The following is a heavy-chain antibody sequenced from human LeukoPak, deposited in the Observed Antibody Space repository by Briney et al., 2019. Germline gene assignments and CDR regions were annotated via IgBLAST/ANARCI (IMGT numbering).Heavy chain of an antibody. V-gene: IGHV3-23*01. CDR2: ISGSGGST. CDR1: GFTFSSYA. J-gene: IGHJ4*02. CDR3: AKDPDSSGWYPGPNY. Sequence: GGSLRLSCAASGFTFSSYAMSWFRQAPGKGLEWVSAISGSGGSTYYADSVKGRFTISRDNSKNTLYLQMNSLRAEDTAVYYCAKDPDSSGWYPGPNYWGQGTLVTVSS. D-gene: IGHD6-19*01.